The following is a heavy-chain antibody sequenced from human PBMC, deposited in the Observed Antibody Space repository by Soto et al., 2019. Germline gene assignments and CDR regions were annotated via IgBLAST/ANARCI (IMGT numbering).Heavy chain of an antibody. D-gene: IGHD3-3*01. V-gene: IGHV5-51*01. CDR2: IYPGDSET. CDR1: GYNFTTFW. CDR3: AGLGFPRAIYFCS. Sequence: GESLKISCKGSGYNFTTFWIGWVRQMPGKGLEWMGIIYPGDSETKYSPDFEGQVTISADRSTNTAYLQWRSLRASDTAMYFCAGLGFPRAIYFCSWGLGTLVTVSS. J-gene: IGHJ4*02.